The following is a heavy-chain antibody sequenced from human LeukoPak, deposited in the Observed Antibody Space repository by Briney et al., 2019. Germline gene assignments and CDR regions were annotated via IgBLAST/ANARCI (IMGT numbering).Heavy chain of an antibody. Sequence: RTSETLSLTCTVSGGSISSSSYYWGWIRQPPGKGLEWIGSIYYSGSTYYNPSLKSRVTISVDTSKNQFSLKLSSVTAADTAVYYCATQIVGATPPLGLMVGYWGQGTLVTVSS. V-gene: IGHV4-39*01. CDR1: GGSISSSSYY. J-gene: IGHJ4*02. CDR2: IYYSGST. D-gene: IGHD1-26*01. CDR3: ATQIVGATPPLGLMVGY.